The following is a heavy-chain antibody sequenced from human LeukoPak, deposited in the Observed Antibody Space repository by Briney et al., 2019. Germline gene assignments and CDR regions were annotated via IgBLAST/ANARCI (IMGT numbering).Heavy chain of an antibody. CDR3: AKVPDGDYGVDY. V-gene: IGHV3-30*18. CDR1: GFTFSSYG. D-gene: IGHD4-17*01. Sequence: GRSLILSCAASGFTFSSYGMHWVRQAPGKGLEWVAVISYDGSNKYYADSVKGRFTISRDNSKNTLYLQMNSLRAEDTAVYYCAKVPDGDYGVDYWGQGTLVTVSS. J-gene: IGHJ4*02. CDR2: ISYDGSNK.